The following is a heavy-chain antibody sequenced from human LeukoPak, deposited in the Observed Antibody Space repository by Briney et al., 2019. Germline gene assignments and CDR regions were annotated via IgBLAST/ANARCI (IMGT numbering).Heavy chain of an antibody. J-gene: IGHJ3*02. D-gene: IGHD3-22*01. CDR2: INPNSGGT. CDR1: GGTFSSYA. CDR3: ARGYYYDSSGFIDAFDI. V-gene: IGHV1-2*02. Sequence: GASVTVSCKASGGTFSSYAISWVRQAPGQGLEWMGWINPNSGGTNYAQKFQGRVTMTRDTSISTAYMELSRLRSDDTAVYYCARGYYYDSSGFIDAFDIWGQGTMATVSS.